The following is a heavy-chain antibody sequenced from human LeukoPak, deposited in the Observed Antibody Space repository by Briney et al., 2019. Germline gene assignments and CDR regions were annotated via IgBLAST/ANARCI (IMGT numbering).Heavy chain of an antibody. D-gene: IGHD2-2*01. CDR2: ISGSGSST. J-gene: IGHJ4*02. CDR3: AKDLPSIVVVPAAMIGAGYFDY. Sequence: GGSLRLSCAASGFTFSSYAMSWVRQAPGKGLEWVSAISGSGSSTYYADSVKGRFTISRDNSKNTLYLQMNSLRAEDTAVYYCAKDLPSIVVVPAAMIGAGYFDYWGQGTLVTVSS. CDR1: GFTFSSYA. V-gene: IGHV3-23*01.